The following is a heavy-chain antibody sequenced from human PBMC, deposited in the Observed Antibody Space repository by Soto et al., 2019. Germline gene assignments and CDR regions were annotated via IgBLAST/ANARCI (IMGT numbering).Heavy chain of an antibody. J-gene: IGHJ4*02. Sequence: PSETLSLTCAVSGGSISSSNWWSWVRQPPGKGLEWIGEIYHSGSTNYNPSLKSRVTISVDKSKNQFSLKLSSVTAADTAVYYCVCTYSSNEIRIDDWGQGTLVTVSS. CDR2: IYHSGST. CDR1: GGSISSSNW. CDR3: VCTYSSNEIRIDD. D-gene: IGHD6-13*01. V-gene: IGHV4-4*02.